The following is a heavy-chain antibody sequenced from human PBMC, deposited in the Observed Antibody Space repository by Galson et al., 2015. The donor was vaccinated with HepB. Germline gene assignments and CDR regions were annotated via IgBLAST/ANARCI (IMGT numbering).Heavy chain of an antibody. D-gene: IGHD3-22*01. J-gene: IGHJ4*02. V-gene: IGHV3-48*01. Sequence: SLRLSCAASGFTFSSYSMNWVRQAPGKGLEWVSYISSSSTIYYADSVKGRFTISRDNAKNSLYLQMNSLRAEDTAVYYCARGEDYYDSGCPDYWGQGTLVTVSS. CDR2: ISSSSTI. CDR3: ARGEDYYDSGCPDY. CDR1: GFTFSSYS.